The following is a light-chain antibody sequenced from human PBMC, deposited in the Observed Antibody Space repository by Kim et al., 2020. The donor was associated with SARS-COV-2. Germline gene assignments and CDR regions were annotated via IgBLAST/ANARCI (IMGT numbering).Light chain of an antibody. Sequence: APGKTARITCGGNNVGSKSVLWYRQKPGQAPVLVIYYDSDRPSGIPERFSGATAGNTATLTISRVEGGDKADYYGQVWDSSTAQRVLGGRTQLTVL. J-gene: IGLJ3*02. CDR1: NVGSKS. V-gene: IGLV3-21*04. CDR3: QVWDSSTAQRV. CDR2: YDS.